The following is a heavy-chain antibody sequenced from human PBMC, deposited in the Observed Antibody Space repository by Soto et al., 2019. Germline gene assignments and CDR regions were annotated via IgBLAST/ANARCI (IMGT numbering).Heavy chain of an antibody. D-gene: IGHD2-2*01. J-gene: IGHJ3*02. CDR2: IYHSGST. CDR1: GYSISSGYY. CDR3: ARVTAHCSSTSCYAFDI. V-gene: IGHV4-38-2*02. Sequence: SETLSLTCTVSGYSISSGYYWGWIRQPPGKGLEWIGSIYHSGSTYYNPSLKSRVTISVDTSKNQFSLKLSSVTAADTAVYYCARVTAHCSSTSCYAFDIWGQGTMVTVSS.